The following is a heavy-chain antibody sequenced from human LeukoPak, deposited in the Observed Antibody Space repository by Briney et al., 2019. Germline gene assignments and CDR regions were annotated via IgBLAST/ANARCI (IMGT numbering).Heavy chain of an antibody. V-gene: IGHV3-30-3*01. CDR3: ARERQDTILHSGAFDI. CDR2: IASDGSHT. J-gene: IGHJ3*02. Sequence: GGSLRLSCAASGFTFSTYFMHWARQAPGKGLEWVVDIASDGSHTFYVESVKGRFTISRDNSKNTLYLQMNSLRAEDTAVYFCARERQDTILHSGAFDIWGQGTMVTVSS. D-gene: IGHD2-21*01. CDR1: GFTFSTYF.